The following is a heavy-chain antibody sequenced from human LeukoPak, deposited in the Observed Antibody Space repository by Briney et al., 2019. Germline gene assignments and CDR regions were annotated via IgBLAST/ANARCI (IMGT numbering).Heavy chain of an antibody. J-gene: IGHJ4*02. CDR3: AREATRRAAAANY. Sequence: GGSLRLSCAASGFTFSSYGMHWVRQAPGKGLEWVAVIWYDGSNKYYADSVKGRFTISRDNSKNTLYLQMNSLRAEDTAVYYCAREATRRAAAANYWGQGTLVTVSS. CDR1: GFTFSSYG. CDR2: IWYDGSNK. D-gene: IGHD6-13*01. V-gene: IGHV3-33*01.